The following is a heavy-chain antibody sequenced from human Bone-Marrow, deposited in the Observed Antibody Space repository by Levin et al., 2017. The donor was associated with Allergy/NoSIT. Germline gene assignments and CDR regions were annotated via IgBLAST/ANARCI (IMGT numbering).Heavy chain of an antibody. D-gene: IGHD3-22*01. J-gene: IGHJ5*02. CDR2: INHSGST. CDR1: GGSFSGYY. Sequence: GSLRLSCAVYGGSFSGYYWSWIRQPPGKGLEWIGEINHSGSTNYNPSLKSRVTISVDTSKNQFSLKLSSVTAADTAVYYCARITYYYDSSGYEGKNWFDPWGQGTLVTVSS. CDR3: ARITYYYDSSGYEGKNWFDP. V-gene: IGHV4-34*01.